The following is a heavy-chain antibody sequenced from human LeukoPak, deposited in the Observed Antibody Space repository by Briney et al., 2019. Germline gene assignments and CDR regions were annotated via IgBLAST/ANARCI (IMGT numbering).Heavy chain of an antibody. Sequence: ASVKVSCKASGYTFTDYYMHWVRQAPGQGLEWMAWISPNSGGTSYAQNFQGRVTMTRDASISTAYMELSRLRSDDTAVYYCARIGCSSTSCYGNSVDPWGQGTLVTVSS. CDR2: ISPNSGGT. V-gene: IGHV1-2*02. CDR1: GYTFTDYY. D-gene: IGHD2-2*01. CDR3: ARIGCSSTSCYGNSVDP. J-gene: IGHJ5*02.